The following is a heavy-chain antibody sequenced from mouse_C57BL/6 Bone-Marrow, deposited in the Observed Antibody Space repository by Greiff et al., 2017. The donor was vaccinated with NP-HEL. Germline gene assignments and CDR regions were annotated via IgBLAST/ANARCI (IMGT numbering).Heavy chain of an antibody. CDR2: INPGSGGT. D-gene: IGHD2-3*01. J-gene: IGHJ1*03. V-gene: IGHV1-54*01. CDR1: GYAFTNYL. CDR3: ARTGYDGYGYFDV. Sequence: QVQLQQSGAELVRPGTSVKVSCKASGYAFTNYLIEWVKQRPGQGLEWIGVINPGSGGTNYNEKFKGKATLTADKSSSTAYMQLSSLTSEDSAVYFCARTGYDGYGYFDVWGTGTTVTVSS.